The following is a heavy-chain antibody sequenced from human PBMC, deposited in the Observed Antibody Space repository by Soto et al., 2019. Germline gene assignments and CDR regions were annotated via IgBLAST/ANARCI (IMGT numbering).Heavy chain of an antibody. Sequence: ASVKVSCKASGYTFTSYAMHWVRQAPGQRLEWMGWINAGNGNTKYSQKFQGRVTITRDTSISTAYMELSRLRSDDTAVYYCARDSVASAQTGYYGMDVWGQGTTVTVSS. CDR1: GYTFTSYA. CDR3: ARDSVASAQTGYYGMDV. CDR2: INAGNGNT. V-gene: IGHV1-3*01. J-gene: IGHJ6*02.